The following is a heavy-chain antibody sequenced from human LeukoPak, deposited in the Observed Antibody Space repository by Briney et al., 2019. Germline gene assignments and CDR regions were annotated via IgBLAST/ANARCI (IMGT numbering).Heavy chain of an antibody. V-gene: IGHV4-59*08. CDR3: VRHPAKKYNGFDR. Sequence: SETLSLTCTVSGGSISNYYWSWIRQPPGKGLEWIGYIYYSGSTNYNPSLKSRVTISVDTSKNQFSLKVSSVTAADTAVYYCVRHPAKKYNGFDRWGQGTLVTVSS. CDR2: IYYSGST. J-gene: IGHJ5*02. CDR1: GGSISNYY.